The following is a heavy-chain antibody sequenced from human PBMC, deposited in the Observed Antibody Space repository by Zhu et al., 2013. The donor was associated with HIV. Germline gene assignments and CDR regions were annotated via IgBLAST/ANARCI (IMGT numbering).Heavy chain of an antibody. CDR3: ARDPTERIAAAGTTWYFDL. J-gene: IGHJ2*01. CDR1: ITPFRAHY. D-gene: IGHD6-13*01. CDR2: ISPYNGNT. V-gene: IGHV1-18*04. Sequence: LVQSGAEVRSLGPQLKVSCKAFWITPFRAHYIHWGAPGPGQGLEWMGWISPYNGNTNYAQKLQGRVTMTTDKSTSTVYMELSSLRSEDTAVYYCARDPTERIAAAGTTWYFDLWGRGTLVTVSS.